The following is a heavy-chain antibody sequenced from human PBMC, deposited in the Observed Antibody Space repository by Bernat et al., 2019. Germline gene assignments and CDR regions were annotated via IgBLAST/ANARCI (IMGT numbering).Heavy chain of an antibody. CDR3: ARSEMSIAARDLFDY. CDR1: GCSISSYY. D-gene: IGHD6-6*01. CDR2: IYYSGST. J-gene: IGHJ4*02. Sequence: QVQLQESGPGLVKPSETLSLTCTVSGCSISSYYWSWIRQPPGKGLEWIGYIYYSGSTNYNPSLKSRVTISVDTSKNQFSLKLSSVTAADTAVYYRARSEMSIAARDLFDYWGQGTLVTVSS. V-gene: IGHV4-59*01.